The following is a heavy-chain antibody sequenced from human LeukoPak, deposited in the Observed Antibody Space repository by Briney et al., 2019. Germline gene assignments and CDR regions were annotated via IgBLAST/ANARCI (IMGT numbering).Heavy chain of an antibody. V-gene: IGHV1-69*13. CDR1: GGTFSSFA. Sequence: SVKVSCKASGGTFSSFAISWVRQAPGQGLEWMGGIIPIFGTANYAQKFQGRVTITADESTSTAYMELSSLRSEDTAVYYCARDPPDYYDSSGYPNWFAPWGQGTLVTVSS. CDR2: IIPIFGTA. D-gene: IGHD3-22*01. J-gene: IGHJ5*02. CDR3: ARDPPDYYDSSGYPNWFAP.